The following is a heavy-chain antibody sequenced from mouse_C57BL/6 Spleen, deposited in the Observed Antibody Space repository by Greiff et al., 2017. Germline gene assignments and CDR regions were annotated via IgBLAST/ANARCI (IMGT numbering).Heavy chain of an antibody. CDR1: GYTFTDYE. CDR2: IDPETGGT. V-gene: IGHV1-15*01. Sequence: VQLQQSGAELVRPGASVTLSCKASGYTFTDYEMHWVKQTPVHGLEWIGAIDPETGGTAYNQKFKGKAILTADKSSSTAYMELRSLTSEDSAVYYCTREGKKTGYFDVWGTGTTVTVSS. CDR3: TREGKKTGYFDV. J-gene: IGHJ1*03.